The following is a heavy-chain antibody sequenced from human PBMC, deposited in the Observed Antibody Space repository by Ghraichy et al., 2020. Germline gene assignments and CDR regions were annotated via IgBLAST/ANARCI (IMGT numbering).Heavy chain of an antibody. CDR2: IKGDGSTT. D-gene: IGHD6-19*01. Sequence: GGSLRLSCAASGFTFSDYWMHWVRQDPVKGLVWVSQIKGDGSTTTYADSVKGRFTSSRDNAKNMLFLEMNGLRVDDTGIYYCARDRQWAHENWGQGALVTVSS. CDR1: GFTFSDYW. J-gene: IGHJ4*02. CDR3: ARDRQWAHEN. V-gene: IGHV3-74*01.